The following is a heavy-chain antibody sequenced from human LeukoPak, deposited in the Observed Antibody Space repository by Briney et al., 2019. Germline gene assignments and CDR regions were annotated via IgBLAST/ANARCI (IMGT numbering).Heavy chain of an antibody. CDR1: GFTFTSSA. CDR3: AAAANILTGYYSGMDV. J-gene: IGHJ6*02. V-gene: IGHV1-58*02. D-gene: IGHD3-9*01. Sequence: SVKVSCKASGFTFTSSAMQWVRQARAQRLEWIGWIVVGSGNTNYAQKFQERVTITRDMSTSTAYMELSSLRSEDTAVYYCAAAANILTGYYSGMDVWGQGTTVTVSS. CDR2: IVVGSGNT.